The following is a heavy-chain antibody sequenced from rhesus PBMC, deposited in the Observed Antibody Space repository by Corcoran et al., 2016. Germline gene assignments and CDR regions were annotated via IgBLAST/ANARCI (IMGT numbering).Heavy chain of an antibody. V-gene: IGHV4-92*01. CDR2: MYGSGGSN. CDR1: GGSISDSYY. D-gene: IGHD3-28*01. Sequence: QVQLQESGPGLVKPSETLSLTCTVSGGSISDSYYWNWIRQPPGKGLEWMGRMYGSGGSNSYNPSRKSRGTISKDTSKNQFSLKLSAVTSADTAVYYCARYYGSGYSYCDYWGQGVLVTVSS. CDR3: ARYYGSGYSYCDY. J-gene: IGHJ4*01.